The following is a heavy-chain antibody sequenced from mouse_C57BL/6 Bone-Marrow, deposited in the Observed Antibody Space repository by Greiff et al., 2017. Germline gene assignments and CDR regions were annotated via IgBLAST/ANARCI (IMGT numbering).Heavy chain of an antibody. CDR1: GFTFSDYG. CDR2: ISSGSSTI. D-gene: IGHD2-4*01. V-gene: IGHV5-17*01. Sequence: EVKLMESGGGLVKPGGSLKLSCAASGFTFSDYGMHWVRQAPEKGLESVAYISSGSSTIYYADTVKGRFTISRDNAKNTLFLQMTSLRSEDTAMYYCARGGLRWAMDYWGQGTSVTVSS. J-gene: IGHJ4*01. CDR3: ARGGLRWAMDY.